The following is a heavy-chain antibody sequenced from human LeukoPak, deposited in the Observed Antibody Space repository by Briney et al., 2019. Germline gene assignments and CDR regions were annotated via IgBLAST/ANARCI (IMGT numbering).Heavy chain of an antibody. V-gene: IGHV3-11*01. CDR1: GFTFSDYY. Sequence: KPGGSLRLSCAASGFTFSDYYMTWIRQAPGKGLEWISYIGYSATTVYYADSVRGRFTISRDDAKNSLFLQMDSLRAEDTAVYYCARTLAVADHWGQGTLVTVSS. CDR2: IGYSATTV. J-gene: IGHJ4*02. CDR3: ARTLAVADH. D-gene: IGHD6-19*01.